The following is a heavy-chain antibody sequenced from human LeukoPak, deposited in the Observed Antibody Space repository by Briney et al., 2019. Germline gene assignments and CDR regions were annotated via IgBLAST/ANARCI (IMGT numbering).Heavy chain of an antibody. V-gene: IGHV4-34*01. CDR2: INHSGST. J-gene: IGHJ3*02. D-gene: IGHD3-10*01. CDR1: GGSFSGYY. Sequence: SETLSLTCAVYGGSFSGYYWSWIRQPPGKGLEWIGEINHSGSTNYNPSLKSRVTISVDTSKNQFSLKLSSVTAADTAVYYCARRSGGILSPFDIWGQGTMVTVSS. CDR3: ARRSGGILSPFDI.